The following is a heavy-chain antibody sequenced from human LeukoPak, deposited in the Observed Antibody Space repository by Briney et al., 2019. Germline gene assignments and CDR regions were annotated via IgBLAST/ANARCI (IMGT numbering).Heavy chain of an antibody. CDR3: ARQDYYESSHAFDI. Sequence: SETLSLTCTVSGGSISSYYWSWIRQPPGKGLEWIGYIYYSGSTNYNPSLKSRVTISVDTSKNQFSLKLSSVTAADTAVYYCARQDYYESSHAFDIWGQGTMVTVSS. D-gene: IGHD3-22*01. J-gene: IGHJ3*02. V-gene: IGHV4-59*01. CDR2: IYYSGST. CDR1: GGSISSYY.